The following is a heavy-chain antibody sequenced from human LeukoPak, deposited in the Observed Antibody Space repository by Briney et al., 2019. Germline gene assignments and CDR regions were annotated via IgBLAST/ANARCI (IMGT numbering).Heavy chain of an antibody. V-gene: IGHV3-15*01. CDR2: IKSKTDGGTT. CDR1: GFTVSSNY. Sequence: PGGSLRLSCAASGFTVSSNYMSWVRQAPGKGLEWVGRIKSKTDGGTTDYAAPVKGRFTISRDDSKNTLYLQMNSLKTEDTAVYYCTTLILYYDSSGYYATKNYWGQGTLVTVSS. CDR3: TTLILYYDSSGYYATKNY. J-gene: IGHJ4*02. D-gene: IGHD3-22*01.